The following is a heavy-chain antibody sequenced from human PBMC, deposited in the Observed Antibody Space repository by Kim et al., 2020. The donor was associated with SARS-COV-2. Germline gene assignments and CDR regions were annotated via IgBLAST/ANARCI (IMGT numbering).Heavy chain of an antibody. CDR3: ARDTMVRGDSDGMDV. J-gene: IGHJ6*02. Sequence: PSLRGRDTISVDTSKNKFSLKLGSVTAGDTAVYYCARDTMVRGDSDGMDVWGQGTTVTVSS. V-gene: IGHV4-59*01. D-gene: IGHD3-10*01.